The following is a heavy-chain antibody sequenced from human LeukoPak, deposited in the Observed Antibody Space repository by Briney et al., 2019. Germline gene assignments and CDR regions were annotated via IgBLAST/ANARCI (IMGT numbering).Heavy chain of an antibody. CDR3: ARDLITGTMGTAYYYYYMDV. CDR2: IYTSGST. V-gene: IGHV4-4*07. Sequence: SETLSLTCTVSGGSISSYYWSWIRHPAGKGLEWIGRIYTSGSTNYNPSLKSRVTMSVDTSKNQFSLKLSSVTAADTAVYYCARDLITGTMGTAYYYYYMDVWGKGTTVTVSS. J-gene: IGHJ6*03. D-gene: IGHD1-7*01. CDR1: GGSISSYY.